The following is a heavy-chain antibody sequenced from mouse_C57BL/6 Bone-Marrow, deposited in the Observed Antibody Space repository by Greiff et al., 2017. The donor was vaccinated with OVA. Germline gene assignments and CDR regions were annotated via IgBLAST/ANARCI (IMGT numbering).Heavy chain of an antibody. CDR2: INPNNGGT. J-gene: IGHJ4*01. V-gene: IGHV1-26*01. CDR3: AILYYGNYDAMDY. CDR1: GYTFTDYY. Sequence: EVKLMESGPELVKPGASVKISCKASGYTFTDYYMNWVKQSHGKSLEWIGDINPNNGGTSYNQKFKGKATLTVDKSSSTAYMELRSLTSEDSAVYYCAILYYGNYDAMDYWGQGTSVTVSS. D-gene: IGHD2-1*01.